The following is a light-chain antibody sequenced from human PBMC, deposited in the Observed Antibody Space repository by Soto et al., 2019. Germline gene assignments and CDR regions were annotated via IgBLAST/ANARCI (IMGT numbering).Light chain of an antibody. V-gene: IGLV2-14*01. CDR1: SSDVGGYNY. CDR3: SSYTGSSTVV. CDR2: EVS. Sequence: QSALTQPASVSASPGQSITISCTGTSSDVGGYNYVSWYQQHPGKAPKLMIYEVSNRPSGVSNRFSGSKSGNTASLTISGLQAEDEADYYCSSYTGSSTVVFGGGTQLTVL. J-gene: IGLJ2*01.